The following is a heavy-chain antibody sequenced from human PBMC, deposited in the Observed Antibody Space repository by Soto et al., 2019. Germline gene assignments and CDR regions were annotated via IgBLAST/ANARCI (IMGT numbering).Heavy chain of an antibody. J-gene: IGHJ4*02. V-gene: IGHV3-48*02. CDR3: ARDGGSLGY. CDR1: XLPLSSYG. CDR2: ISSSSSTI. Sequence: EVQLVESGGGLVQPGGSRSLSCAASXLPLSSYGMNWVRQAPGRGLEWVSYISSSSSTIYYADSVKGRFTISRDNAKNSLYLQMNSLRDEDTAVYYCARDGGSLGYWGQGTLVTVSS. D-gene: IGHD1-26*01.